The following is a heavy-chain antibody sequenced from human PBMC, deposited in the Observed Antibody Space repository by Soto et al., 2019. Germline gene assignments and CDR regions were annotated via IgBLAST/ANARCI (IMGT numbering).Heavy chain of an antibody. J-gene: IGHJ6*03. CDR3: ARNDVNYYYYYMDV. CDR2: IYSGGST. CDR1: GFTVSSNY. V-gene: IGHV3-66*01. Sequence: GGSLRLSCAASGFTVSSNYMSWVRQAPGKGLEWVSVIYSGGSTYYADSVKGRFTISRDNSKNTLYLQMNSLRAEDTAVYYCARNDVNYYYYYMDVWGKGTTVTVS. D-gene: IGHD1-1*01.